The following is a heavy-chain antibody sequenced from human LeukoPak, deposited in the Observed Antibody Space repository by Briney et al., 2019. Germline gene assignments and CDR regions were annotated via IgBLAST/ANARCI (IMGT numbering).Heavy chain of an antibody. D-gene: IGHD4-17*01. J-gene: IGHJ4*02. CDR3: VKGTYGDYDPHFDY. V-gene: IGHV3-64D*06. Sequence: GGSLRLSCSASGFTFSSYAMHWVRQAPGKGLEYVSAISSNGGSTYYADSVKGRFTISRGNSKNTLYLQMSSLRAEDTAVYYCVKGTYGDYDPHFDYWGQGTLVTVSS. CDR2: ISSNGGST. CDR1: GFTFSSYA.